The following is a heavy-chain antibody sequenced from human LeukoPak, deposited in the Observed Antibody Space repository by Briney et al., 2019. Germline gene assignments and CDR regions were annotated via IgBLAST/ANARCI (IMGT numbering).Heavy chain of an antibody. D-gene: IGHD3-10*01. Sequence: GGSLRLSCAASGFTFSSYWMSWVRQAPGKGLEWVANIKQDGSEKYYVDSVKGRFTISRDNAKNSLYLQMNSLRAEDTAVYYCARGPRITMVRGVIIPYYFDYWGQGTLVTVSS. CDR2: IKQDGSEK. J-gene: IGHJ4*02. CDR1: GFTFSSYW. CDR3: ARGPRITMVRGVIIPYYFDY. V-gene: IGHV3-7*03.